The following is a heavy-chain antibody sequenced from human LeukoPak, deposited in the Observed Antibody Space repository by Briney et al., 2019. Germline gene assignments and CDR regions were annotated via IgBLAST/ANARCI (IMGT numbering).Heavy chain of an antibody. CDR2: IKQDGSEK. D-gene: IGHD3-10*01. V-gene: IGHV3-7*01. CDR3: AREGPMVRGVTYFDY. J-gene: IGHJ4*02. CDR1: GFTFSSYW. Sequence: PGGSLRLSCAASGFTFSSYWMSWVRQALGKGLEWVANIKQDGSEKYYVDSVKGRFTISRDNAKNSLYLRMNSLRAEDTAVYYCAREGPMVRGVTYFDYWGQGTLVTVSS.